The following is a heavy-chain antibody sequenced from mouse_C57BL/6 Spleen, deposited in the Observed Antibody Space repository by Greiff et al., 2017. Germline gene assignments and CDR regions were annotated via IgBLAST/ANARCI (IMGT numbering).Heavy chain of an antibody. CDR1: GYAFSSSW. CDR3: ARNFHYYGSSYAMDY. D-gene: IGHD1-1*01. V-gene: IGHV1-82*01. J-gene: IGHJ4*01. Sequence: QVQLQQSGPELVKPGASVKISCKASGYAFSSSWMNWVKQRPGKGLEWIGRIYPGDGDTNYNGKFKGKATLTADKSSSTAYMQLSSLTSEYSAVYFCARNFHYYGSSYAMDYWGQGTSVTVSS. CDR2: IYPGDGDT.